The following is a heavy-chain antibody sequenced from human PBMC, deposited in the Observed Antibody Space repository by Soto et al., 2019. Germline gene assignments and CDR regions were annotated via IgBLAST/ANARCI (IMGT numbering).Heavy chain of an antibody. CDR1: GGNFTSYA. CDR2: IVPLFGTT. J-gene: IGHJ5*02. V-gene: IGHV1-69*01. D-gene: IGHD6-13*01. Sequence: QVQLVQSGAEVNKPGSSVKVSCKASGGNFTSYAISWVRQAPGQGPEFMGGIVPLFGTTNYAHQFRGRVTVTADESTSTVYMEMSSLRSEDTAVYYCAKASGRSWYNWFDPWGQGTLVTVST. CDR3: AKASGRSWYNWFDP.